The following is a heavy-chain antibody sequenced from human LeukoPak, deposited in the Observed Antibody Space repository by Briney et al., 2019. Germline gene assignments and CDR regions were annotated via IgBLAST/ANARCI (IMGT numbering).Heavy chain of an antibody. CDR2: IYPGDSDT. V-gene: IGHV5-51*01. D-gene: IGHD2-15*01. CDR1: GYSFTSYW. J-gene: IGHJ5*01. Sequence: GESLVISCKGSGYSFTSYWIGWVREMPGKGLEWVGIIYPGDSDTRYRPSFQGQVTMSADKSISTAYLQWRSLKASDTAMYYCARQVPGCSGGSCSSGWFDCWGQGTLVTVSS. CDR3: ARQVPGCSGGSCSSGWFDC.